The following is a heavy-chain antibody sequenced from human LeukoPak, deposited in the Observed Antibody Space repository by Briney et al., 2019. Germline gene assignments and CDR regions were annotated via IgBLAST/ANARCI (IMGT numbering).Heavy chain of an antibody. CDR2: INHSGST. CDR1: GGSFSGYY. J-gene: IGHJ4*02. D-gene: IGHD6-13*01. CDR3: ARVRQQLVPNYFDY. Sequence: SETLSLTCAVYGGSFSGYYWSWIRQPPGKGLEWVGEINHSGSTNYNPSLKSRVTISVDTSKNQFSLKLSSVTAADTAVYYCARVRQQLVPNYFDYWGQGTLVTVSS. V-gene: IGHV4-34*01.